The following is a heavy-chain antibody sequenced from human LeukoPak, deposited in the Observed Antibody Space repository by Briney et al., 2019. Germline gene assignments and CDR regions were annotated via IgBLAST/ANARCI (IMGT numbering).Heavy chain of an antibody. CDR2: ISGSGGST. Sequence: PGGSLRLSRAASGFTFSRYAMSWVRQAPGKGLEWVSPISGSGGSTYYADSVKGRFTISRDNSKNTLYLQMNSLRAEDTAVYYCAKSEKISGYSNADYWGQGTLVTVSS. V-gene: IGHV3-23*01. CDR1: GFTFSRYA. J-gene: IGHJ4*02. D-gene: IGHD3-22*01. CDR3: AKSEKISGYSNADY.